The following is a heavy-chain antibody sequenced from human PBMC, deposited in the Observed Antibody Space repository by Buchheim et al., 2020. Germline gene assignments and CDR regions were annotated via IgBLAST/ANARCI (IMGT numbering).Heavy chain of an antibody. Sequence: QVQLQQWGAGLLKPSETLSLTCAVYGGSFSGYYWSWIRQPPGKGLEWIGEINHSGSTNYNPSLKSRATISVDTSKNQFPLTLSSVTAADTAVYYCARGPEWHSFGYFDYWGQGTL. CDR1: GGSFSGYY. J-gene: IGHJ4*02. CDR3: ARGPEWHSFGYFDY. D-gene: IGHD1-14*01. V-gene: IGHV4-34*01. CDR2: INHSGST.